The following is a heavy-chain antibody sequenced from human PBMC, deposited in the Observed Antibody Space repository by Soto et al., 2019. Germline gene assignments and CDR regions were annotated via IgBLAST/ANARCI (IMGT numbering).Heavy chain of an antibody. V-gene: IGHV2-26*01. CDR1: GFSLSNARLG. D-gene: IGHD3-10*01. Sequence: QVTLKESGPVLVKPTETLTLTCTVSGFSLSNARLGVSWIRQPPGKALEWLAHVFSSDEKSFSTPLQSRLTISKDTSKGQVVLTMTNMDPVETATYYCARTVHGSGRYEFDYWGQGTLVTVSS. J-gene: IGHJ4*02. CDR3: ARTVHGSGRYEFDY. CDR2: VFSSDEK.